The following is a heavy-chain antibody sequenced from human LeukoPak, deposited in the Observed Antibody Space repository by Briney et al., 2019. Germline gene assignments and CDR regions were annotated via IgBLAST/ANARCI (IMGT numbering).Heavy chain of an antibody. Sequence: LSLPCAVSGGSFSGYYWSGIRQPPGKGLEGIGEINHRGSTNYNPALKRGVTISVDTAKKQVYVELRAVTAADTAVYYCARASRATQYNWFDPWGQGTLVTVSS. CDR3: ARASRATQYNWFDP. CDR1: GGSFSGYY. D-gene: IGHD2-15*01. CDR2: INHRGST. J-gene: IGHJ5*02. V-gene: IGHV4-34*01.